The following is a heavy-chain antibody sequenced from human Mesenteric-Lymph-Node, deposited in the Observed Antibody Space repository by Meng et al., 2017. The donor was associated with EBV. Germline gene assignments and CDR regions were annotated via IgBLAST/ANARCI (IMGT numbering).Heavy chain of an antibody. D-gene: IGHD1-26*01. CDR2: INTNTGNP. Sequence: QVQLVQIGSELKKPGASVKVSCTASGYTFTSHPMNWVRQAPGQGLEWMGGINTNTGNPTYAQGFTGRFVFSLDSSVSTAYLQISSLKAEDTAVYYCARKVGISSAKWYFDVWGRGTLVTVSS. CDR3: ARKVGISSAKWYFDV. CDR1: GYTFTSHP. V-gene: IGHV7-4-1*02. J-gene: IGHJ2*01.